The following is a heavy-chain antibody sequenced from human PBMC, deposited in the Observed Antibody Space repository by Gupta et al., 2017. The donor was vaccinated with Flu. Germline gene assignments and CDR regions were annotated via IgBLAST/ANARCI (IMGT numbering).Heavy chain of an antibody. CDR1: GFPFSSYG. Sequence: QVQLVESGGGVVQPGRSLSLSCAASGFPFSSYGMHWVRTPPGKGLEWVAVISYDGSNKYYADSVKGRFTISRDNSKNTLYLQMNSLRAEDTAVYYCARAYYYGSGSYYKDYGMDVWGQGTTVTVSS. D-gene: IGHD3-10*01. CDR2: ISYDGSNK. V-gene: IGHV3-30*03. CDR3: ARAYYYGSGSYYKDYGMDV. J-gene: IGHJ6*02.